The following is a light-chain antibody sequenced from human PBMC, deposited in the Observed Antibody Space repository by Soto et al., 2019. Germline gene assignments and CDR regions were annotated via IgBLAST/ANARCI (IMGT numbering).Light chain of an antibody. CDR2: AAS. Sequence: EIVLTQSPGTLSLSPGEGATLSCRASQSVSTNLFAWYQQKPGQATRLLIYAASTRATGIPERFSGSGSGTDFTLTISRLEPEDFAVYYCQQYGRTSWTFGQGTKLEIK. CDR3: QQYGRTSWT. CDR1: QSVSTNL. V-gene: IGKV3-20*01. J-gene: IGKJ1*01.